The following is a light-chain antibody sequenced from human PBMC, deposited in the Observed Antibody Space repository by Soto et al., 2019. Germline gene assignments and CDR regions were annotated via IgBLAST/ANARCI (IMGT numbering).Light chain of an antibody. CDR1: SSDVGGYNY. CDR3: SSYAGIYNYL. Sequence: LTQPPSASGFPGQSVTISCTGTSSDVGGYNYVSWYQHHPGKAQKLIIHEVNMRPSGVPNRFSGSKSGNTASLSFSGLQSEDEADYYCSSYAGIYNYLFGTGTKVTVL. V-gene: IGLV2-8*01. CDR2: EVN. J-gene: IGLJ1*01.